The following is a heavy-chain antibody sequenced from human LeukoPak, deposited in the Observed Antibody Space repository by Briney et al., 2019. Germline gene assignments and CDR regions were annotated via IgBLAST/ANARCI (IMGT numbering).Heavy chain of an antibody. CDR2: IYYSGST. CDR3: ARASYSSGWPFDY. J-gene: IGHJ4*02. D-gene: IGHD6-19*01. CDR1: GGSTSSYY. V-gene: IGHV4-59*01. Sequence: SETLSLTCTVSGGSTSSYYWSWIRQPPGKGLEWIGYIYYSGSTNYNPSLKSRVTISVGTSKNQFSLKLSSVTAADTAVYYCARASYSSGWPFDYWGQGTLVTVSS.